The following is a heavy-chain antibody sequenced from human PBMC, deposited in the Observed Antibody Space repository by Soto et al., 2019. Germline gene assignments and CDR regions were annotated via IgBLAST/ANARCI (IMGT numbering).Heavy chain of an antibody. D-gene: IGHD2-2*02. V-gene: IGHV3-74*01. J-gene: IGHJ5*02. Sequence: EAQLVESGGGFVQPGGSLRLSCVASGFTFGNYWMHWVRQVPGKGLVWVSRINSDGGSITYADSVKGRFTISRDNAKNTLYLQMNTLRAEDTAVYYCARQTGCSTTRCYTAWFDPWGQGTLVTVSS. CDR2: INSDGGSI. CDR3: ARQTGCSTTRCYTAWFDP. CDR1: GFTFGNYW.